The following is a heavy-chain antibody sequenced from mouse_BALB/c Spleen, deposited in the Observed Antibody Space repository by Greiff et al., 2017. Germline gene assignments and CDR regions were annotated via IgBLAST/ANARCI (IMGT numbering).Heavy chain of an antibody. CDR2: ISSGGGST. CDR1: GFAFSSYD. J-gene: IGHJ2*01. V-gene: IGHV5-12-1*01. Sequence: EVKLVESGGGLVKPGGSLKLSCAASGFAFSSYDMSWVRQTPEKRLEWVAYISSGGGSTYYPDTVKGRFTISRDNAKNTLYLQMSSLKSEDTAMYYCARPDPYFDYWGQGTTLTVSS. CDR3: ARPDPYFDY.